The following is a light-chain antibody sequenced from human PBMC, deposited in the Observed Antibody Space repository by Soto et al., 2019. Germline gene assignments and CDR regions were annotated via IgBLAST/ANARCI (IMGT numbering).Light chain of an antibody. Sequence: QSALTQPASVSGSRGQSITISFTGTSSDVGAYNFVSWYQQHPGKLPKLMIFDVSRRPSGVSDRYSGYKSGNTAYLTISGLQAEDEGDYYCSSYTSSSTHVFGSGTKVTVL. V-gene: IGLV2-14*03. CDR1: SSDVGAYNF. CDR2: DVS. CDR3: SSYTSSSTHV. J-gene: IGLJ1*01.